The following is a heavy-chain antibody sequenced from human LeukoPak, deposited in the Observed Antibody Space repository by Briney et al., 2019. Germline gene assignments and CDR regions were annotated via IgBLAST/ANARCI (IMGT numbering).Heavy chain of an antibody. CDR2: ISASSNYI. Sequence: GESLRLSCAASGFTFSSHSMNWVRQAPGKGLEWVSSISASSNYIYYADSVKGRFTISRDNAKSSVYLQMNSLRAEDTAVYYCAARLTGIINAYNYWGQGTLVTVPS. CDR3: AARLTGIINAYNY. D-gene: IGHD1-14*01. J-gene: IGHJ4*02. V-gene: IGHV3-21*01. CDR1: GFTFSSHS.